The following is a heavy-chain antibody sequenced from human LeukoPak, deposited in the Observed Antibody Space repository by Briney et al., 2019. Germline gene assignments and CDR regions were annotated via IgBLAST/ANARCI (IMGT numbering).Heavy chain of an antibody. V-gene: IGHV4-59*01. D-gene: IGHD6-19*01. CDR1: GGSINSYY. Sequence: SETLSLTCTVSGGSINSYYWSWIRQPPGKGLEWIGYIYYSGITNYNPSLKSRVTISVDTSKNQFSLKLSSVAAADTAVYFCARKDDSGWYFDYCGHGTLVTVSS. J-gene: IGHJ4*01. CDR2: IYYSGIT. CDR3: ARKDDSGWYFDY.